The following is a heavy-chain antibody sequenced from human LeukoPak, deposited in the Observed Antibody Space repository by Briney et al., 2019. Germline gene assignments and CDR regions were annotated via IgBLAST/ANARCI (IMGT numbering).Heavy chain of an antibody. CDR3: ARDRSCSGGSCFDAFDI. D-gene: IGHD2-15*01. CDR2: INSDGSST. V-gene: IGHV3-74*01. Sequence: RAGGSLRLSCAASGFTFSSYWMHWVRQAPGKGLVWVSRINSDGSSTSYADSVKGRFTISRDNAKNTLYLQMNSLRAEDTAVYYCARDRSCSGGSCFDAFDIWGQGTMVTVSS. J-gene: IGHJ3*02. CDR1: GFTFSSYW.